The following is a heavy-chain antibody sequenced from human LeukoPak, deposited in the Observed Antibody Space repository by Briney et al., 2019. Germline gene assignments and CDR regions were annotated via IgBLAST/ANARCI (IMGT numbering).Heavy chain of an antibody. CDR3: TTGLGDN. D-gene: IGHD3-16*01. Sequence: PGGSLRLSFAASGFTFSNAWMSWIRQAPGKGLEWVGRINTKTDGGTTDYAAPVKGRFSISRDDSKTTLYLQMNSLKTEDTAVYYCTTGLGDNWGQGTLVTVSS. J-gene: IGHJ4*02. V-gene: IGHV3-15*01. CDR1: GFTFSNAW. CDR2: INTKTDGGTT.